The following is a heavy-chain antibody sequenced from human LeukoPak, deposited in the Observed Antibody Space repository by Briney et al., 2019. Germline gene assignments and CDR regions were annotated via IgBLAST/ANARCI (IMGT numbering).Heavy chain of an antibody. V-gene: IGHV4-59*08. CDR2: IYYSGST. CDR3: ARQVPTGQLKCFDY. D-gene: IGHD1-1*01. J-gene: IGHJ4*02. Sequence: SETLSLTCTVSGGSISSYYWSWIRQPPGKGLEWIGYIYYSGSTNYNPSLKSRVTVSVDTSKNQFSLKLRSVTAADTAVYYCARQVPTGQLKCFDYWGQGTQVTVSS. CDR1: GGSISSYY.